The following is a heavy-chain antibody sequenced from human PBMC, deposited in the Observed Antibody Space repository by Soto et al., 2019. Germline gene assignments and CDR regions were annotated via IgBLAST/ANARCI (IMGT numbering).Heavy chain of an antibody. CDR3: ARHRDRDAMDV. CDR2: VHYSGST. Sequence: PSETLSLTCTVSGGSISGSSYYWGWIRQPPGKGLECIGSVHYSGSTDYNPSLKSRVTISVDTSKNQFSLKLTSVTAADTAVFYCARHRDRDAMDVWGRGATVTVSS. J-gene: IGHJ6*02. CDR1: GGSISGSSYY. V-gene: IGHV4-39*01.